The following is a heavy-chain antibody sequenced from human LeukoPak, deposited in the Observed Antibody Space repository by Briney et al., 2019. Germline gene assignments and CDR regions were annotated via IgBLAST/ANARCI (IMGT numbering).Heavy chain of an antibody. CDR3: ARVRQQLVEPYFDY. D-gene: IGHD6-13*01. CDR1: GYTFTSYG. Sequence: ASVKVSCKASGYTFTSYGISWVRQAPGQGLDGMGWINTNTGNPTYAQGFTGRFVFSLDTSVSTAYLQISSLKAEDTAVYYCARVRQQLVEPYFDYWGQGTLVTVSS. CDR2: INTNTGNP. V-gene: IGHV7-4-1*02. J-gene: IGHJ4*02.